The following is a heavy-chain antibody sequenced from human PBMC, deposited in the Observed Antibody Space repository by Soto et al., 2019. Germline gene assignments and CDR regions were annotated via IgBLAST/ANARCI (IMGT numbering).Heavy chain of an antibody. D-gene: IGHD3-3*01. CDR2: IYYSGST. CDR3: ARAVDYDFWSGYYFDY. Sequence: SETLSLTCTVSGGSISSSSYYWGWIRQPPGKGLEWIGSIYYSGSTYYNPSLKSRVTISVDTSKNQFSLKLSSVTAADTAVYYCARAVDYDFWSGYYFDYWGQGTLVTVSS. CDR1: GGSISSSSYY. J-gene: IGHJ4*02. V-gene: IGHV4-39*01.